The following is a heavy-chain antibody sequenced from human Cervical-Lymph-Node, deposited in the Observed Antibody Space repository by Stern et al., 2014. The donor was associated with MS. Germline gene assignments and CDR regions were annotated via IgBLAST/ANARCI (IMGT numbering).Heavy chain of an antibody. V-gene: IGHV1-69*19. J-gene: IGHJ4*02. Sequence: QVQLVESGAEVKRPESSVKVSCKTSGGSLSTLDISWVRQAPGQGLEWMGEIMPLLGTAHYAQKFKGRLTITADDSTSTVYMELSSLKSEDTAIYFCARHQAGIAANWGQGTLVTVTS. CDR2: IMPLLGTA. CDR3: ARHQAGIAAN. CDR1: GGSLSTLD. D-gene: IGHD6-13*01.